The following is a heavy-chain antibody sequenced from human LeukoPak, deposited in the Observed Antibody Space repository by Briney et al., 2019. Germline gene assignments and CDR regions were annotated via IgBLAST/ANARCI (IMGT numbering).Heavy chain of an antibody. J-gene: IGHJ4*02. Sequence: PSGTLSLTCAVYGGSFSGYYWSWIRQPPGKGLEWIGEINHSGSTNYNPSLKSRVTISVDTSKNQFSLKLSSVTAADTAVYYCAGGSSPSPANWGQGTLVTVSS. V-gene: IGHV4-34*01. CDR1: GGSFSGYY. D-gene: IGHD2-2*01. CDR2: INHSGST. CDR3: AGGSSPSPAN.